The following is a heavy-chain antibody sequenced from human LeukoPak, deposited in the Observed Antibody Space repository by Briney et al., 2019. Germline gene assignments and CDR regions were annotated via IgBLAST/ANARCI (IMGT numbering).Heavy chain of an antibody. D-gene: IGHD6-6*01. V-gene: IGHV1-2*06. CDR1: VYTFTGYY. CDR2: INPNSGGT. Sequence: ASVKVSCKASVYTFTGYYMHWVRQTPGQGLEWMGRINPNSGGTNYAQTCQGRVTMTGKTPISPAYIEWRRLRSDDTAVYYCARVWQLVSPTPMGYWGQGTLVTVSS. CDR3: ARVWQLVSPTPMGY. J-gene: IGHJ4*02.